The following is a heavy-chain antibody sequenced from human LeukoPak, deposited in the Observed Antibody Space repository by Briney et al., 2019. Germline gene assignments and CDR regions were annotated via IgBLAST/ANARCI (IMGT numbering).Heavy chain of an antibody. D-gene: IGHD3-9*01. V-gene: IGHV4-34*01. CDR3: ARGYYDILTGYPYYFDY. Sequence: SETLSLTCAVYGGSFSGYYWSWIRQPPGKGLEWIGEINHSGSTNYNPSLKSRVTISVDTSKNQFSLKLSSVTAADTAVYYCARGYYDILTGYPYYFDYWGQGTLVTVSS. J-gene: IGHJ4*02. CDR1: GGSFSGYY. CDR2: INHSGST.